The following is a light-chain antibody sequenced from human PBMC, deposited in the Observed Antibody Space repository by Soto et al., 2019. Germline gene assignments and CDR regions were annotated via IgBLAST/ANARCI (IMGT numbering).Light chain of an antibody. CDR1: QRISSN. CDR3: QQLNSYPIT. Sequence: EIVMTQSPATLSVSPGERATLYCKASQRISSNLAWYQQKPGQPPRLLIYGASTRATGIPARFSGSGSGTEFTLTISGLQSEDFALYYCQQLNSYPITFGQGTRLEIK. V-gene: IGKV3-15*01. CDR2: GAS. J-gene: IGKJ5*01.